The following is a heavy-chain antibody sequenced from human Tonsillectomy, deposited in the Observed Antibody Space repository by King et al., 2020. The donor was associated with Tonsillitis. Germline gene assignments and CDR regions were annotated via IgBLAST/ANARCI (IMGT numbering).Heavy chain of an antibody. V-gene: IGHV3-30*04. CDR2: ISHDGGNK. CDR1: GFTFSRYA. Sequence: QLVQSGGGVVQPGRSLRLSCAASGFTFSRYAMHWVRQAPGKGLEWVAIISHDGGNKYHADSVRGRFTISRDNSKKTLYLQMNSLRGEDTAVYYCARDLAVADYYFDYCGQGTLVTVSS. J-gene: IGHJ4*02. D-gene: IGHD6-19*01. CDR3: ARDLAVADYYFDY.